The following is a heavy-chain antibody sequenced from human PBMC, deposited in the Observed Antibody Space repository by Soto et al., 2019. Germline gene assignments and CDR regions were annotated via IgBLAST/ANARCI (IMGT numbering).Heavy chain of an antibody. Sequence: VRLSCAASGFTFSSYEMNWVRQAPGKGLEWVSYISSSGSTIYYADSVKGRFTISRDNAKNSLYLQMNSLRAEDTAVYYCARVEITIFSYYYYGMDVWGQGTTVTVSS. V-gene: IGHV3-48*03. CDR2: ISSSGSTI. J-gene: IGHJ6*02. CDR1: GFTFSSYE. D-gene: IGHD3-3*01. CDR3: ARVEITIFSYYYYGMDV.